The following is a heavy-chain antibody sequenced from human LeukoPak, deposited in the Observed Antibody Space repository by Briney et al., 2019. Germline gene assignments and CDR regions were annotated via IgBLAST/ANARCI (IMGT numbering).Heavy chain of an antibody. CDR3: ARDSSMLRGPLVIYYFDF. CDR2: ISNDGSNR. Sequence: PGGSLRLSCAASGFTFSSYAIHWVRQAPGKGLEWVAVISNDGSNRYYADSVKGRFTISRDNSKNTLYLQMNSLRVEDTAVYYCARDSSMLRGPLVIYYFDFWGQGTLVTVSS. D-gene: IGHD3-10*01. CDR1: GFTFSSYA. J-gene: IGHJ4*02. V-gene: IGHV3-30*04.